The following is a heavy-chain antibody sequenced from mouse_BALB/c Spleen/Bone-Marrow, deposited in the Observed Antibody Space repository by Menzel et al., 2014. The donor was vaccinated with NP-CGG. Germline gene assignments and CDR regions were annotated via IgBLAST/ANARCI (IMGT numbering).Heavy chain of an antibody. CDR2: ISSGGSYT. D-gene: IGHD2-14*01. V-gene: IGHV5-9*02. CDR1: GFVFSSYD. Sequence: EVQLQQSGGGLVKPGGSLKLSCAASGFVFSSYDMSWVRQTPEKRLEWVAPISSGGSYTYYPDSVKCRFTISRDSARNTLYLQMSSLRSEDTAWYYCARHVVEVRRVLDYWGQGTSVTVSS. CDR3: ARHVVEVRRVLDY. J-gene: IGHJ4*01.